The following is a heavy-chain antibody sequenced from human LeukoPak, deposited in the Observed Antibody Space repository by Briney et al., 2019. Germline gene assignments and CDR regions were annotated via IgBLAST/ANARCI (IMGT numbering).Heavy chain of an antibody. V-gene: IGHV1-69*13. CDR3: ARVKRARGYSYPFDY. CDR2: IIPIFGTA. J-gene: IGHJ4*02. CDR1: GGTFSSYA. Sequence: ASVKVSCKASGGTFSSYAISWVRQASGQGLEWMGGIIPIFGTANYAQKFQGRVTITADESTSTAYMELSSLRSEDTAVYYCARVKRARGYSYPFDYWGQGTLVTVSS. D-gene: IGHD5-18*01.